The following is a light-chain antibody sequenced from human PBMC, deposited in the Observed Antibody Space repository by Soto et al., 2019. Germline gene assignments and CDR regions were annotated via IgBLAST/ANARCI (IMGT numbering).Light chain of an antibody. Sequence: EIVLTQSPGTLYLSPGERATLSCRASQSVSSNNLAWYQQRPGQAPRVVIYGASTRATGIPERFSGSGSGTDFTLTISRLEPEDFAVYYCQQYGRSPFTFCPGTKVDIK. CDR1: QSVSSNN. V-gene: IGKV3-20*01. CDR3: QQYGRSPFT. CDR2: GAS. J-gene: IGKJ3*01.